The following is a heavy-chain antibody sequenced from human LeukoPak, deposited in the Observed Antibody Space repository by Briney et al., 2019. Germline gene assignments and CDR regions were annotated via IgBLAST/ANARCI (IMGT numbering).Heavy chain of an antibody. CDR1: GFTFSSYW. Sequence: GGSLRLSCAASGFTFSSYWMSWVRQAPGKGLEWVANIKQDGSEKYYVDSVKGRFTISRDNAKNSLYLQMNSLRAEDTASYYCARVGIVVVTAMYYFDYWGQGTLVTVSS. V-gene: IGHV3-7*03. CDR3: ARVGIVVVTAMYYFDY. D-gene: IGHD2-21*02. J-gene: IGHJ4*02. CDR2: IKQDGSEK.